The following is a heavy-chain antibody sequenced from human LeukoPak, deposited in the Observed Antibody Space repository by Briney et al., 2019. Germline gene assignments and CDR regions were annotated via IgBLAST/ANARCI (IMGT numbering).Heavy chain of an antibody. CDR1: GFTFSDYA. V-gene: IGHV3-30*04. J-gene: IGHJ5*02. CDR3: AKGGFGFGYADH. Sequence: GGSLRLSCAASGFTFSDYAMHWVRQAPGKGLEWVTAISSDGSNKYFADSVKGRFTISRDNSKNTLDLEMSSLRTEDTAVYFCAKGGFGFGYADHWGQGTLVTVSS. D-gene: IGHD5-18*01. CDR2: ISSDGSNK.